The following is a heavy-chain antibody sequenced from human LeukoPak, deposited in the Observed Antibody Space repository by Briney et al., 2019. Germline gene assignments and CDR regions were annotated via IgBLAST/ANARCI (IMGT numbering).Heavy chain of an antibody. CDR1: GFTVSSDY. CDR2: LYSGGAT. CDR3: TKLKGWYGEGFFDY. V-gene: IGHV3-53*01. J-gene: IGHJ4*02. D-gene: IGHD6-19*01. Sequence: PGGSLRLSCAASGFTVSSDYMSWVRQPAWRGLEWVSVLYSGGATFYADSVKGRFTISRDTSKNTLYLQMNDLRADDTAVYYCTKLKGWYGEGFFDYWGQGTLVTVSS.